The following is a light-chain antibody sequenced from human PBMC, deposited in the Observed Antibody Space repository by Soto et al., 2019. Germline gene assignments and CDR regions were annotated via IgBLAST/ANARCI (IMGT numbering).Light chain of an antibody. CDR1: NIGRKS. CDR3: QVWDSSRDHYV. CDR2: YDS. J-gene: IGLJ1*01. V-gene: IGLV3-21*04. Sequence: SSELSQPPSVSVAPGKTARITCGGNNIGRKSVHWYQQRPGQAPVLVMYYDSDRPSGIPERFSGSNSGNTATLTIGRVEAGDEADYYCQVWDSSRDHYVFGTGTKLTVL.